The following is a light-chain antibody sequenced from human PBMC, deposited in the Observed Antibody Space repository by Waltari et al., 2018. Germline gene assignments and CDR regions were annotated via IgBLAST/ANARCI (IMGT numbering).Light chain of an antibody. J-gene: IGLJ3*02. Sequence: SYELTQPPSVSVSPGQTAMITCFGDALPKKFSYWYQQKSGLAPVLVIYEDSKRPSGIPGRFSASSSGTVATLTISGAHVDDEADYYCYSTDANGEYWVFCGGTKLTVL. CDR1: ALPKKF. CDR2: EDS. V-gene: IGLV3-10*01. CDR3: YSTDANGEYWV.